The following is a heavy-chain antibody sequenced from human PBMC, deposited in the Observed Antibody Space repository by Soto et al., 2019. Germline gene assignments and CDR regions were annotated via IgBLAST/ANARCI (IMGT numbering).Heavy chain of an antibody. CDR3: ARDQDGAGGTADY. CDR1: GFTLRNYW. V-gene: IGHV3-74*01. Sequence: EVQLVESGGGLVQPGGSLRLSCVASGFTLRNYWMHWFRQAPVKGLVWVSRITNDGSTTYYSDSVKGRFTISRDNAKNTLYLQVNSLRVEDTAVYYCARDQDGAGGTADYWGQGTLVTVS. D-gene: IGHD1-26*01. CDR2: ITNDGSTT. J-gene: IGHJ4*02.